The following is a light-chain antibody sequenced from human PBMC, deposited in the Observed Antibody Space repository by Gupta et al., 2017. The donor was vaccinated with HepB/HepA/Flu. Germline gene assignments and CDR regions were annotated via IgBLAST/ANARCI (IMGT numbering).Light chain of an antibody. CDR1: QRISSY. V-gene: IGKV1-39*01. CDR2: AAS. Sequence: DIQMTQSPSSLSASVGDRVTITCRASQRISSYLNWYQQKPGKAPKLLIYAASRVQSGVPSRFSGSGCGTDFTLTISRRQPEDFANYYCQQRDSTPITFGQGTLLDIK. CDR3: QQRDSTPIT. J-gene: IGKJ5*01.